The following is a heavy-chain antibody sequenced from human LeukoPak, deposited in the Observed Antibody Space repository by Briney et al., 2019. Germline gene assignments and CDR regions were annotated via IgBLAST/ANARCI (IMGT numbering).Heavy chain of an antibody. J-gene: IGHJ3*02. V-gene: IGHV3-74*01. CDR2: INSDGSST. D-gene: IGHD2-2*01. Sequence: GGSLRLSCAASGFTFSSYWMHWVRQAPGKGLVWVSRINSDGSSTSYADSVKGRFTISRDNAKNTLYLQMNSLRAEDTAVYYCARDLRLQYLPLSSATNAFDIWGQGTMVTVSS. CDR1: GFTFSSYW. CDR3: ARDLRLQYLPLSSATNAFDI.